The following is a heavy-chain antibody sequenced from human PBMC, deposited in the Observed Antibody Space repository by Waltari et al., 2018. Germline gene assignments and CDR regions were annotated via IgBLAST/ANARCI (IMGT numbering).Heavy chain of an antibody. D-gene: IGHD3-22*01. CDR1: GGSISSYY. J-gene: IGHJ3*02. CDR2: IYYSGST. Sequence: QVQLQESGPGLVKPSETLSLTCTVSGGSISSYYWSWIRQPPGKGLEWIGYIYYSGSTNSNPSLKSRVTISVDTSKNQFSLKLSSVTAADTAVYYCASSSRYYYDSSGYYYPDAFDIWGQGTMVTVSS. V-gene: IGHV4-59*01. CDR3: ASSSRYYYDSSGYYYPDAFDI.